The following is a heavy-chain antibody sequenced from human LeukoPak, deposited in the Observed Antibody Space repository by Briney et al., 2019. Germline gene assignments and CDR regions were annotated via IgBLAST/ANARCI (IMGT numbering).Heavy chain of an antibody. D-gene: IGHD6-19*01. Sequence: PSQTLALTYTVSGDSISSGSYYWSWIRQPAGKGLEWIGRIYTSGSTNYNPSLKSRVTISVDTSKNQFSLKLSSVTAADTAVYYCARDPSIAVAGIYGMDVWGQGTTVTVSS. J-gene: IGHJ6*02. CDR3: ARDPSIAVAGIYGMDV. V-gene: IGHV4-61*02. CDR1: GDSISSGSYY. CDR2: IYTSGST.